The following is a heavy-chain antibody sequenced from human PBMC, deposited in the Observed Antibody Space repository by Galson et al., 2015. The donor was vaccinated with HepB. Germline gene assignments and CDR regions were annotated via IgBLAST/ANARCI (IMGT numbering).Heavy chain of an antibody. CDR3: ARRPLGYCSGGSCPPFDY. D-gene: IGHD2-15*01. CDR1: GYSFTSYW. J-gene: IGHJ4*02. V-gene: IGHV5-51*01. CDR2: IYPGDSDT. Sequence: QSGAEVKKPGESLRISCKGSGYSFTSYWIGWVRQMPGKGLEWMGIIYPGDSDTRYSPSFQGQVTISADKSISTAYLQWSSLKASDTAMYYCARRPLGYCSGGSCPPFDYWGQGTLVTVSS.